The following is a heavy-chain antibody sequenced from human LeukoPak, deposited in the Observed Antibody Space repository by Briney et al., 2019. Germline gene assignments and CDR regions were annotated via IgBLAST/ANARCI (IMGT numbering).Heavy chain of an antibody. V-gene: IGHV3-30*02. Sequence: GGSLRLSSAASGFSFSNYGMHWVRQAPGKGLEWVAFIRFDGRNKFYADSVKGRFTISRDNSKNTLSLQMNSLRAEDTAVYYCANEDSGYGFVYWGQGTLVTVSA. CDR2: IRFDGRNK. CDR3: ANEDSGYGFVY. J-gene: IGHJ4*02. D-gene: IGHD5-12*01. CDR1: GFSFSNYG.